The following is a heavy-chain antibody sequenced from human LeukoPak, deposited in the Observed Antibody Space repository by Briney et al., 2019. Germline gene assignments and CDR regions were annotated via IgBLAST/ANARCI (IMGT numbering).Heavy chain of an antibody. V-gene: IGHV1-69*06. J-gene: IGHJ6*03. CDR2: IIPIFGTA. CDR1: GGTFSSYA. Sequence: SVKVSCKASGGTFSSYAISWVRQAPGQGLEWMGGIIPIFGTANYAKKFQGRVTITADKSTSTAYMELSSLRSEDTAVYYCARDHLYSIPYYYYYMDVWGKGTTVTVSS. CDR3: ARDHLYSIPYYYYYMDV. D-gene: IGHD2-21*01.